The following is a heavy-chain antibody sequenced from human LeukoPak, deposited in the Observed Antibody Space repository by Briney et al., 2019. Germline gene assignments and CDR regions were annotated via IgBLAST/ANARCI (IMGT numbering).Heavy chain of an antibody. CDR3: VKGGGTYQLPKMYYFDY. D-gene: IGHD2-2*01. Sequence: GALRLSCAASGFIFSSYAISWVRQAPGKGLEWVSGISGSAGSTYYADSVKGRFTISRDNSKNTLHLQMNSLRVEDTAVYYCVKGGGTYQLPKMYYFDYWGQGALVTVSS. CDR1: GFIFSSYA. J-gene: IGHJ4*02. V-gene: IGHV3-23*01. CDR2: ISGSAGST.